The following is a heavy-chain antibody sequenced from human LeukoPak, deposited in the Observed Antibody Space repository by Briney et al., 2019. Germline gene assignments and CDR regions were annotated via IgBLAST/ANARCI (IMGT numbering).Heavy chain of an antibody. D-gene: IGHD3-9*01. CDR3: AKGRYFYEKSGFYN. J-gene: IGHJ4*02. CDR2: VSHDESNQ. CDR1: GFTFSSYG. V-gene: IGHV3-30*18. Sequence: GVSLRLSCAASGFTFSSYGMHWVRQAPGKGLEWVAVVSHDESNQNYADSVKGRFTISRHNSNNTLYLQMNSLRAEDTAVYYCAKGRYFYEKSGFYNWGQGTLVTVSA.